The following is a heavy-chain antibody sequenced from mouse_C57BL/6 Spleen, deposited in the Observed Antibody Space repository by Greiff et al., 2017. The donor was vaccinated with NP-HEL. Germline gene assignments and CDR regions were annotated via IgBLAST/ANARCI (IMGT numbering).Heavy chain of an antibody. CDR3: ARSYDYYFDY. D-gene: IGHD2-3*01. CDR1: GYSIPSDY. J-gene: IGHJ2*01. Sequence: EVQLKESGPGLAKPSQTLSLTCSVTGYSIPSDYWNWIRKFPGNKLEYMGYISYSGSTYYNPSLKSRISITRDTSKNQYYLQLNSVTTEDTATYYCARSYDYYFDYWGQGTTLTVSS. CDR2: ISYSGST. V-gene: IGHV3-8*01.